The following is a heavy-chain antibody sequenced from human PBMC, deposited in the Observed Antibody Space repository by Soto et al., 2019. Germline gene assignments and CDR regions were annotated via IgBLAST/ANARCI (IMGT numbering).Heavy chain of an antibody. J-gene: IGHJ4*02. CDR3: ARTSGYSFYDY. CDR2: INAGNGNT. CDR1: GYTFTSYA. V-gene: IGHV1-3*01. Sequence: QVQLVQSGAEVKKPGASVKVSCKASGYTFTSYAMHWVRQAPGQRLEWMGWINAGNGNTKYSQKFKGRVTITRDTSASTAYMELSSLTSEDTAVYYCARTSGYSFYDYWGQGTLVTVSS. D-gene: IGHD3-3*01.